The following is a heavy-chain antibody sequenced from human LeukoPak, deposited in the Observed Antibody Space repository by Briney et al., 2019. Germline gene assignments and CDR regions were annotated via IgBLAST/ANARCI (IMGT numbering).Heavy chain of an antibody. J-gene: IGHJ4*02. V-gene: IGHV3-23*01. CDR3: AKDGYNYDSSGHFDY. CDR1: GFTFSLFA. Sequence: GGSLRLSCAASGFTFSLFAMLWVRQAPGKGLEWVSAISGSGGATYHPDADSVKGRFTISRDNTKTALYLQINNLRDEDTAVYYCAKDGYNYDSSGHFDYWGQGTLVTVSS. D-gene: IGHD3-22*01. CDR2: ISGSGGAT.